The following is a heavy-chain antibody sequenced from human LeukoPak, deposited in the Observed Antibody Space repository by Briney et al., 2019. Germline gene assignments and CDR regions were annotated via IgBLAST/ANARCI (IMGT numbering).Heavy chain of an antibody. D-gene: IGHD2-8*02. J-gene: IGHJ3*01. Sequence: SETLSLTCTVSGGSISNYYWSWTRQPPGKGLEWIGYMYYSGSTNYNPSLESRVTISGDTSKNQFSLKLSSVTAADTAVYYCARSPCTGASCPRRNVFDVWGQGTMVTVSS. CDR2: MYYSGST. V-gene: IGHV4-59*08. CDR1: GGSISNYY. CDR3: ARSPCTGASCPRRNVFDV.